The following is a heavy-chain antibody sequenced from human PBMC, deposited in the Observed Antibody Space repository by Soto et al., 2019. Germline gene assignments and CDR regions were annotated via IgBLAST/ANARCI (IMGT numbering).Heavy chain of an antibody. V-gene: IGHV1-18*01. D-gene: IGHD2-2*01. CDR2: ISAYNGNT. CDR1: GYTFTSYG. J-gene: IGHJ4*02. CDR3: ARDKGDIVVVPAAQRGEFDY. Sequence: QVQLVQSGAEVKKPGASVKVSCKASGYTFTSYGISWVRQAPGQGLEWMGWISAYNGNTNYAQKPXXRVTMTTDTSXXTXYXXLRSLRSDDTAVYYCARDKGDIVVVPAAQRGEFDYWGQGTLVTVSS.